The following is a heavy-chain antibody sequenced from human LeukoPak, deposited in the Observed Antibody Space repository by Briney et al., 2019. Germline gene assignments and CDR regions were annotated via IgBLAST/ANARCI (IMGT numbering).Heavy chain of an antibody. D-gene: IGHD3-10*01. CDR2: INPNSGGT. CDR1: GYTFTGYY. CDR3: ARELRYKVRAPNGY. Sequence: ASVKVSCKASGYTFTGYYMHWVRQAPGQGPEWMGWINPNSGGTNYAQKFQGRVTMTRDTSISTAYMELSRLRSDDTAVYYCARELRYKVRAPNGYWGQGTLVTVSS. V-gene: IGHV1-2*02. J-gene: IGHJ4*02.